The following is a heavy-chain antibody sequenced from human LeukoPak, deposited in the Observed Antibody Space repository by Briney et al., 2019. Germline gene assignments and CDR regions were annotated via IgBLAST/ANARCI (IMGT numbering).Heavy chain of an antibody. V-gene: IGHV3-23*01. D-gene: IGHD6-13*01. CDR2: ISDSGGST. J-gene: IGHJ4*02. Sequence: GGSLRLSCAASGFTFSNCAMSWVRQAPGKGLEWVSAISDSGGSTYYADSVKGRFTISRDNSKNTLYLQMNSLRAEDTAVYYCAKTRPLDSSSWSHGDYWGQGTLVTVSS. CDR1: GFTFSNCA. CDR3: AKTRPLDSSSWSHGDY.